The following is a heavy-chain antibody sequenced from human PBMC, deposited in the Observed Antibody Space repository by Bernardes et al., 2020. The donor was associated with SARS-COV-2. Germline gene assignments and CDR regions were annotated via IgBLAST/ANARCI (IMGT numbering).Heavy chain of an antibody. CDR3: ARDGGLDY. Sequence: GGSLRLSCAASGFTFSSYSMNWVRQAPGKGLEWVSSMSSSSSYIYYADSVKGRFTISRDNAKNSLYLQMNSLRAEDTAVYYCARDGGLDYWGQGTLVTVSS. CDR2: MSSSSSYI. J-gene: IGHJ4*02. D-gene: IGHD2-15*01. CDR1: GFTFSSYS. V-gene: IGHV3-21*01.